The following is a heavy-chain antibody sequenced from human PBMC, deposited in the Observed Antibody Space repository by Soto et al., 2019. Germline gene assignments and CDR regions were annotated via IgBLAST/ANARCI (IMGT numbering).Heavy chain of an antibody. CDR2: ITGGGDKT. CDR3: AKGYQFGSAMDV. CDR1: GFTFSSYA. Sequence: LRLSCAASGFTFSSYAMSWVRQAPGEGLAWVSTITGGGDKTYYADSVKGRFTISRDNSKNTVYLQMNSLRAEDTAIYYCAKGYQFGSAMDVWGQGTTVTVSS. D-gene: IGHD3-10*01. J-gene: IGHJ6*02. V-gene: IGHV3-23*01.